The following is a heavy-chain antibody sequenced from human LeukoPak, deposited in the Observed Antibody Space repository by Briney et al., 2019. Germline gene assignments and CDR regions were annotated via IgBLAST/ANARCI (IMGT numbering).Heavy chain of an antibody. J-gene: IGHJ3*02. CDR3: ARDSNPSSGDIFYDSFDM. Sequence: GGSLRLSCAVSGFMFSKTWMTWVRQAPGKGLQWVTNINGNEDKKNYEDSVRGRFTISRDNARNSLYLKMNSLRVEDTAVYYFARDSNPSSGDIFYDSFDMWGQGTM. V-gene: IGHV3-7*01. CDR1: GFMFSKTW. D-gene: IGHD5-12*01. CDR2: INGNEDKK.